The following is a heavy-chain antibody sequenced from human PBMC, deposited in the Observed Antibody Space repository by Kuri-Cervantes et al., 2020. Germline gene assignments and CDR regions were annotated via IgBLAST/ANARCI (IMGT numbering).Heavy chain of an antibody. CDR2: IKEDGSEK. Sequence: GRSLKISCVASRFTFSRYWMSWVRQAPGKGLEWVANIKEDGSEKYYVDSVKGRFTISRDNAKNSLYLQMNSLTAEDTAVYFCARYGVAAALAWFDPWGQGTLVTVSS. CDR3: ARYGVAAALAWFDP. CDR1: RFTFSRYW. J-gene: IGHJ5*02. D-gene: IGHD2-15*01. V-gene: IGHV3-7*01.